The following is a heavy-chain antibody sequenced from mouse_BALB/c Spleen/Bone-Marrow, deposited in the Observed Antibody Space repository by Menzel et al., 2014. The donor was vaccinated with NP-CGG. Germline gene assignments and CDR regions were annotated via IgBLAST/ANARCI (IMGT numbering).Heavy chain of an antibody. V-gene: IGHV14-3*02. Sequence: EVKLQESGAELVKPGASVKLSCTASGFNIKDTYMHWVKQRPEQGPEWIGRIDPANGNTKYDPKFQGKATITADTSSNTAYLQLSSLTSEETAVYYCANYYYGSSLFAYWGQGTLVTVSA. CDR1: GFNIKDTY. J-gene: IGHJ3*01. D-gene: IGHD1-1*01. CDR3: ANYYYGSSLFAY. CDR2: IDPANGNT.